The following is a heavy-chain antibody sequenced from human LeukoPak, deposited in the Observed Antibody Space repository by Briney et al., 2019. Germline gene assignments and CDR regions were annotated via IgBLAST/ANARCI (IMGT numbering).Heavy chain of an antibody. CDR2: ISSSGGTI. CDR1: GFTFSDYY. V-gene: IGHV3-11*04. J-gene: IGHJ4*02. CDR3: VLHDYGDYFDY. D-gene: IGHD4-17*01. Sequence: GGSLRLSCAASGFTFSDYYMSWIRQAPGKGLEWVSCISSSGGTIYYADSVKGRFTISRDNAKNSLYLQMNSLRAEDTAVYYCVLHDYGDYFDYWGQGTLVTVSS.